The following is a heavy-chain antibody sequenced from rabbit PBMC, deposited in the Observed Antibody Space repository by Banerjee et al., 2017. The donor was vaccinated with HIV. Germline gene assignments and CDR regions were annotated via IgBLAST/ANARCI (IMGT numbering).Heavy chain of an antibody. D-gene: IGHD8-1*01. CDR2: IYTDSDGT. Sequence: QEQLVESGGGLVQPEGSLTLTCTASGFTISSGYDMCWVRQAPGKGLELIACIYTDSDGTWYASWVNGRFTITRSTSLNTVTLQMTSLTAADTATYFCARETAAYAGGTYTTGGNLWGQGTLVTDS. J-gene: IGHJ3*01. V-gene: IGHV1S43*01. CDR1: GFTISSGYD. CDR3: ARETAAYAGGTYTTGGNL.